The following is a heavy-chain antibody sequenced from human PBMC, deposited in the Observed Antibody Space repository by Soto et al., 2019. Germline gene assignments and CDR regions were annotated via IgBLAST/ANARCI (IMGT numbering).Heavy chain of an antibody. D-gene: IGHD2-2*01. CDR3: ARYIPGVRYYGMDV. CDR2: IGESGTPT. J-gene: IGHJ6*02. CDR1: EFADISDR. Sequence: PGGSVRHSCADAEFADISDRRICVRQAPGKGLEWVSLIGESGTPTYYADSVKGRFTISRDNSGDTLFLEMYSLRAEDTAVYYCARYIPGVRYYGMDVWGQGTTVTVSS. V-gene: IGHV3-23*01.